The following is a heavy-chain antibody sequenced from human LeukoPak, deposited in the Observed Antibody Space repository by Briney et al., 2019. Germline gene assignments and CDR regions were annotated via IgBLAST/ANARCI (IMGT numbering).Heavy chain of an antibody. CDR1: GFTFSSYW. V-gene: IGHV3-74*01. D-gene: IGHD6-19*01. J-gene: IGHJ4*02. CDR3: AVVDSSGWYCHDY. CDR2: INSDGSST. Sequence: GGSLRLSCAASGFTFSSYWMHWVRQAPGKGLVWVSRINSDGSSTSYADSVKGRFTISRDYAKNTLYLQMNSLRAEDTAVYYCAVVDSSGWYCHDYWGQGTLVTVSS.